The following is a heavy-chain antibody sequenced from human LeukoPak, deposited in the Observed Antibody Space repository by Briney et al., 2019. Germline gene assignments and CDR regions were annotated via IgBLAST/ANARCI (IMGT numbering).Heavy chain of an antibody. V-gene: IGHV5-51*01. CDR1: GYSFTSYW. CDR2: IYPGDSDT. J-gene: IGHJ4*02. D-gene: IGHD3-10*01. CDR3: ARAYYYGSGSYYSPAY. Sequence: GESLKLSCKGSGYSFTSYWIGWVRQMPGKGLEWMGIIYPGDSDTRYSPSFQGQVTISADKSISTAYLQWSSLKASDTAMYYCARAYYYGSGSYYSPAYWGQGTLVTVSS.